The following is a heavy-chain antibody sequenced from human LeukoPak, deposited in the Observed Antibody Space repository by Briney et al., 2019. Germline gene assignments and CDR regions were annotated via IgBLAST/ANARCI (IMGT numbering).Heavy chain of an antibody. Sequence: GGSLRLSCAASGFTFSSYSMNWVRQAPGKGLEWVSSISSSSSYIYYADSVKGRFTISRDNSKNTLYLQMNSLGAEDTAVYYCAKARGTRYNWFDPWGQGTLVTVSS. D-gene: IGHD1-1*01. J-gene: IGHJ5*02. CDR3: AKARGTRYNWFDP. CDR2: ISSSSSYI. V-gene: IGHV3-21*04. CDR1: GFTFSSYS.